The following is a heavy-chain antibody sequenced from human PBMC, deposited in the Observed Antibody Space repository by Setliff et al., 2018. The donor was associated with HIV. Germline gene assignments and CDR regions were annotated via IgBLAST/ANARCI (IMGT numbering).Heavy chain of an antibody. D-gene: IGHD6-13*01. CDR3: ARTYSSNWYIDY. CDR1: GGSIRNGLYY. CDR2: VYYSGST. V-gene: IGHV4-39*01. Sequence: PSETLSLTCTVSGGSIRNGLYYWHWIRQPPGKGLEWIGSVYYSGSTYYKPSLKSRLTISVDTSKNQFSLSLNSVTAADTAIYYCARTYSSNWYIDYWGQGTLVTVSS. J-gene: IGHJ4*02.